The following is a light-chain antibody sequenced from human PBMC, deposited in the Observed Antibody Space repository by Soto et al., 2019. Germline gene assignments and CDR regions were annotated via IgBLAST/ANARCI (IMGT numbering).Light chain of an antibody. CDR3: QSYDSSLRLAV. V-gene: IGLV1-40*01. Sequence: QSVLTQPPSVSGAPGQRVTISCSGSSSNIGAGYDVHWYQQLPGTAPRLLIYVSRNRPSGVPDRFSGSKSGTSASLAITGLQNDDEADYYCQSYDSSLRLAVFGGGTKLPVL. CDR1: SSNIGAGYD. J-gene: IGLJ3*02. CDR2: VSR.